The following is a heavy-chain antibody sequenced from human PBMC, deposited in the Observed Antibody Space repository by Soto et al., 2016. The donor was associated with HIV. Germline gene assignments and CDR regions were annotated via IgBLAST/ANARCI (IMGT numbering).Heavy chain of an antibody. Sequence: EEQLVESGGGLVQPGGSLRLSCAASGFTVSXNYMSWVRQAPGKGLEWVSVMNSGGSRYYSDSVRGRFTISRDNSKNTVYLQMNRLRAEDTAVYYCAREGVWGSSRPYYFDHWGQGILVTVSS. CDR1: GFTVSXNY. J-gene: IGHJ4*02. CDR3: AREGVWGSSRPYYFDH. CDR2: MNSGGSR. D-gene: IGHD3-16*02. V-gene: IGHV3-66*01.